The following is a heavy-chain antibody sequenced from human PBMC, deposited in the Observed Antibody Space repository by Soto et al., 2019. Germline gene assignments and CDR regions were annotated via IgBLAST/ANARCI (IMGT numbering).Heavy chain of an antibody. Sequence: GGSLRLSCTASGFTFGDYAMSWFRQAPGKGLEWVGFIRSKAYGGTTEYAASVKGRFTISRDDSKSIAYLQMNSLKTEDTAVYYCTTDYYDSSGYDNWFDPWGQGSLVTVSS. D-gene: IGHD3-22*01. V-gene: IGHV3-49*03. J-gene: IGHJ5*02. CDR1: GFTFGDYA. CDR2: IRSKAYGGTT. CDR3: TTDYYDSSGYDNWFDP.